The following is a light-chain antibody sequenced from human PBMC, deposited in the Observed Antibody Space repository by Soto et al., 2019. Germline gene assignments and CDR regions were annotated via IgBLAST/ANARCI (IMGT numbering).Light chain of an antibody. CDR2: KSN. CDR3: AAWDDSLNSRV. V-gene: IGLV1-44*01. CDR1: SSNIGSNT. Sequence: QSVLTQPPSASGTPGQRVTISCSGSSSNIGSNTVNWYQQLPGTAPKLLIYKSNQRPSGVPDRFSGSTSGTLASLAISGLPSEDEAGYYCAAWDDSLNSRVFGGGTQLTVL. J-gene: IGLJ3*02.